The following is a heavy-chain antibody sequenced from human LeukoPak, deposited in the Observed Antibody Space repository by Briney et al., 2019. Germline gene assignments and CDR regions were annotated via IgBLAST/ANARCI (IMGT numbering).Heavy chain of an antibody. J-gene: IGHJ3*02. CDR3: ARPRGDSTGYYDAFHI. Sequence: GESLKISCKGSGHSFTSYWIAWVRQMPGKGLEWMGIIYPGDSDTRYSPSFEGQVTISADKSISTAYLQWGSLKASDTAMYYCARPRGDSTGYYDAFHIWGQGTMVTVSS. V-gene: IGHV5-51*01. CDR2: IYPGDSDT. CDR1: GHSFTSYW. D-gene: IGHD3-22*01.